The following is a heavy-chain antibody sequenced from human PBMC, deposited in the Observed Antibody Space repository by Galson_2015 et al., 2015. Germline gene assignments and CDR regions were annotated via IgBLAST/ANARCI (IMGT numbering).Heavy chain of an antibody. CDR2: ISDSGGST. J-gene: IGHJ4*02. Sequence: SLRLSCAASGFRFNGYAMSWVRQAPGKGLEWVSAISDSGGSTYYADSVKGRFTISRDNSKNTLYLQMTSLRADDTAVYYCAKDWFGLSYFDYRGQGTLVTVSS. D-gene: IGHD3-10*01. CDR1: GFRFNGYA. CDR3: AKDWFGLSYFDY. V-gene: IGHV3-23*01.